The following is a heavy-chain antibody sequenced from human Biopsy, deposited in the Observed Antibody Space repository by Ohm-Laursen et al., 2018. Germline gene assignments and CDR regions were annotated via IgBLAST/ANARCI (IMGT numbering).Heavy chain of an antibody. D-gene: IGHD6-19*01. CDR1: GYSFTSYY. J-gene: IGHJ4*02. CDR2: INPSGPTT. V-gene: IGHV1-46*01. CDR3: ARNTGWYGDLYYFDY. Sequence: ASVKVSCKASGYSFTSYYMHWVRQAPGQGLEWMGMINPSGPTTSYPQIFQGRVTMTRDTSKSTVYMELSSLRSADTAVYFCARNTGWYGDLYYFDYWGQGTLVTASS.